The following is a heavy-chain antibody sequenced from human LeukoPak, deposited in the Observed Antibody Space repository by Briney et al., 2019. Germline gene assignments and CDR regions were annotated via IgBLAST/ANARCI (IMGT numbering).Heavy chain of an antibody. CDR2: IYYSGST. CDR3: ARAEEYCSGGSCYTDFDY. V-gene: IGHV4-59*01. Sequence: SETLSLTCTVSGGSISSYYWSWIRQPPGKGLEWIGYIYYSGSTNYNPSLKSRVTISVDTSKNQFSLKLSSVTAADTAVYYCARAEEYCSGGSCYTDFDYWGQGTLVTVSS. D-gene: IGHD2-15*01. CDR1: GGSISSYY. J-gene: IGHJ4*02.